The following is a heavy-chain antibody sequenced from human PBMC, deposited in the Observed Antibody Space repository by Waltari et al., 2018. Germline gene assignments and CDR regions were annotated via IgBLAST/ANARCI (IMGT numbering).Heavy chain of an antibody. CDR1: GFTLTDYR. V-gene: IGHV3-23*03. D-gene: IGHD6-19*01. CDR2: ISSGGRR. J-gene: IGHJ6*03. Sequence: VQVWESGGELVQPGGTLRSPWAASGFTLTDYRMNWFGQVPGKGLEWGAGISSGGRRNHADSVKGRFTISGDNSKNMVFLEMNKLRPEDTAVYYCAKLGGLYASGWPDSTNYMDVWGKGTTVTVS. CDR3: AKLGGLYASGWPDSTNYMDV.